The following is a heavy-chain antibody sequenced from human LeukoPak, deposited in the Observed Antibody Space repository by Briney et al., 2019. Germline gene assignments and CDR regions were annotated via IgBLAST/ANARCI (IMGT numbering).Heavy chain of an antibody. CDR1: GFTFSSYA. D-gene: IGHD3-10*01. Sequence: GGSLRLSCAASGFTFSSYAMHWVRQAPGKGLEWVAVISYDGSNKYYADSVKGRFTISRDNSKNTLYLQMNSLRGEDTAVYYCARDRSTYYFGSGSYYQETALDYWGQGTLVTVSS. CDR3: ARDRSTYYFGSGSYYQETALDY. J-gene: IGHJ4*02. CDR2: ISYDGSNK. V-gene: IGHV3-30-3*01.